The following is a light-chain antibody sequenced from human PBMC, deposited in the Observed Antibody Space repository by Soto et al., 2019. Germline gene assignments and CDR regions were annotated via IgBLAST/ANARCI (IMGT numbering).Light chain of an antibody. J-gene: IGKJ1*01. CDR2: GAS. CDR3: QRYGISQT. Sequence: EMVLTQSPGTLSLSPGERATLSCWASQSVSSNTLAWYQQKPGQPPRLLIYGASIRVIGIPDRFSGSGSGTAFTLTISRLDPEDVAVYYCQRYGISQTFGQGTKVEIK. V-gene: IGKV3-20*01. CDR1: QSVSSNT.